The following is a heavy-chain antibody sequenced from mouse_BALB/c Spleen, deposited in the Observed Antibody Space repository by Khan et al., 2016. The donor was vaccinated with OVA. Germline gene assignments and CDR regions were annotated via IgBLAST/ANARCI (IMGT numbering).Heavy chain of an antibody. Sequence: EVQLQESGPGLVKPSQSLSLTCTVTGFSITSDYAWNWIRQFPGNKLEWMGYISYSGNTSYNPSLNSRITITRDTSKNKFFLQLNSVTTDDTARYYCSRKYAENYWGQGTSVTVSS. CDR2: ISYSGNT. CDR3: SRKYAENY. V-gene: IGHV3-2*02. J-gene: IGHJ4*01. CDR1: GFSITSDYA.